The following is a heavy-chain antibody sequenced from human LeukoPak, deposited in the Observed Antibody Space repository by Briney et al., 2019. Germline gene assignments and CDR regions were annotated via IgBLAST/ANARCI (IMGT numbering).Heavy chain of an antibody. J-gene: IGHJ3*02. V-gene: IGHV1-2*02. CDR3: ATSSLIYGDYEAFDI. Sequence: GASVKVSCKASGYTFTGYHMHWARQAPGQGLEYMGWINPKSGSTNYAQEFQGRVTMTRDTSISTAYMELSRLRSDDTAVYYCATSSLIYGDYEAFDIWGHGTVVTVSS. CDR1: GYTFTGYH. CDR2: INPKSGST. D-gene: IGHD4-17*01.